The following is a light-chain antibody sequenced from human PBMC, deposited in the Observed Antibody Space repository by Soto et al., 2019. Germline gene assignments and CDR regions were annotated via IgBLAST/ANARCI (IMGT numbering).Light chain of an antibody. J-gene: IGLJ1*01. CDR2: EVS. CDR3: SSYTSSRSYV. CDR1: NSDVGGYNY. Sequence: QSVLTQPASVSGSPGQSITISCTGTNSDVGGYNYVSWYQQHPGKAPELMIYEVSHRPSGVSNRFSGSKSDNTASLTISGLQAEDEADYYCSSYTSSRSYVFGTGTKVTV. V-gene: IGLV2-14*01.